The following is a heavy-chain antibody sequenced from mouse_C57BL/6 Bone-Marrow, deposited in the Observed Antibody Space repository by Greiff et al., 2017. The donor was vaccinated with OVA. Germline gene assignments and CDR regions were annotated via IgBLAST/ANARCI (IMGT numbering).Heavy chain of an antibody. Sequence: EVKVEESGGGLVQPGGSLKLSCAASGFTFSDYYMYWVRQTPEKRLEWVAYISNGGGSTYYPDTVKGRFTISRDNAKNTLYLQMSRLKSEDTAMYYCARDSIFAYWGQGTLVTVSA. J-gene: IGHJ3*01. V-gene: IGHV5-12*01. D-gene: IGHD2-10*02. CDR3: ARDSIFAY. CDR2: ISNGGGST. CDR1: GFTFSDYY.